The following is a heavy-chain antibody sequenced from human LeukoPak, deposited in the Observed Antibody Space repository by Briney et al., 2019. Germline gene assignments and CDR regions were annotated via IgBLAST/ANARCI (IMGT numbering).Heavy chain of an antibody. CDR2: ISSSGSSI. J-gene: IGHJ4*02. CDR1: GFTFSDYY. CDR3: ARGRSSGYFDY. D-gene: IGHD3-22*01. Sequence: GGSLRLSCVASGFTFSDYYMSWIRQAPGKGLEWISYISSSGSSIYYADSVRGRFTISRDNAKNSLYLQMNSLRAEDTAVYYCARGRSSGYFDYWGQGTLVLVSS. V-gene: IGHV3-11*01.